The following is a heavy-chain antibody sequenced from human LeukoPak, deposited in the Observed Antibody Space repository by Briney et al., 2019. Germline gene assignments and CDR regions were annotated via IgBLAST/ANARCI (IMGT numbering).Heavy chain of an antibody. CDR3: ARGYGDCSGGSCYSDY. D-gene: IGHD2-15*01. J-gene: IGHJ4*02. CDR1: GYTFTGYY. V-gene: IGHV1-2*02. Sequence: ASVKVSCKASGYTFTGYYMHSVRQAPGQGLEWMGWINTNSGGTNYAQKFQGRVTMTRHTSISTAYMELSRLRSDDTAVYYCARGYGDCSGGSCYSDYWGQGTLVTVSS. CDR2: INTNSGGT.